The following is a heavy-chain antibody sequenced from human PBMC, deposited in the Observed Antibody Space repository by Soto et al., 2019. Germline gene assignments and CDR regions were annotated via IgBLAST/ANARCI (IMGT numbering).Heavy chain of an antibody. CDR1: GFTFSDHY. CDR2: SSNSGSFT. CDR3: VRSGDNYNLLDY. V-gene: IGHV3-11*06. D-gene: IGHD1-1*01. J-gene: IGHJ4*02. Sequence: LRLSCAASGFTFSDHYMSWIRQAPGKGLEWIGYSSNSGSFTRYADSVKGRFSISRDNAKNSLFLQINSLRGDDTAIYYCVRSGDNYNLLDYWGQGTPVTVSS.